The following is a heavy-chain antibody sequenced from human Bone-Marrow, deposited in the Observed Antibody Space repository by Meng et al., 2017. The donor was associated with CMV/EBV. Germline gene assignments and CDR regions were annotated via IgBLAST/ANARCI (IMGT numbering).Heavy chain of an antibody. D-gene: IGHD3-3*01. CDR3: AKQGDDFWSGPRDY. V-gene: IGHV3-23*01. CDR2: ISGSGGST. CDR1: GFTFSSYA. J-gene: IGHJ4*03. Sequence: GESLKISCAAPGFTFSSYAMSWVRPAPGQGLEWVSAISGSGGSTYYADSVKGRFTISRDNSKNTLYLQMNSLRAEDTAVYYCAKQGDDFWSGPRDYWGQGTTVTVSS.